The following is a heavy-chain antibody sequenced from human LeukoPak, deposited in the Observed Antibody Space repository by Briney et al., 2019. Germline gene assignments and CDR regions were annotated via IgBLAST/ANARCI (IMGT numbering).Heavy chain of an antibody. CDR3: ARRGVPAAIYYFDY. V-gene: IGHV4-34*01. Sequence: SGTLSLTCAVYGGSLSGYYWSWIRQPPGKGLEWIGEINHSGSTNYNPSLKSRVTISVDTSKNQFSLKLSSVTAADTAVYYCARRGVPAAIYYFDYWGQGTLVTVSS. D-gene: IGHD2-2*01. J-gene: IGHJ4*02. CDR1: GGSLSGYY. CDR2: INHSGST.